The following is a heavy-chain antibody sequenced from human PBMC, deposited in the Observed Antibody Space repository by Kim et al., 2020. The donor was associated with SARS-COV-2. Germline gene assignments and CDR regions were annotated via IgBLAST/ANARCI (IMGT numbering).Heavy chain of an antibody. V-gene: IGHV4-59*08. J-gene: IGHJ5*01. Sequence: SETLSLTCTVSGGSISNYYWSWIRQPPGKGLEWIGYIYYSGSTNYNPSLKSRVTISVDTSKNQFSLKLTSVTAADTAVYYCARHKPPGFDSWGQGTLVTVSS. CDR1: GGSISNYY. CDR3: ARHKPPGFDS. CDR2: IYYSGST.